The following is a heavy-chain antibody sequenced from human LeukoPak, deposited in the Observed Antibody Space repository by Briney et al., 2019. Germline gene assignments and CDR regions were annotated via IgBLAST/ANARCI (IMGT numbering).Heavy chain of an antibody. J-gene: IGHJ4*02. CDR3: VRDNWGYVN. V-gene: IGHV3-72*01. CDR1: GFTFSGYF. Sequence: GCLRPSRAASGFTFSGYFMDWGRQAPGKGLEWVGRIKKKPDSYTTDYAASVRVRFTISRDDSKGSLYLQMNGLKTEDTGLYYCVRDNWGYVNWGRGTLVSVSA. CDR2: IKKKPDSYTT. D-gene: IGHD7-27*01.